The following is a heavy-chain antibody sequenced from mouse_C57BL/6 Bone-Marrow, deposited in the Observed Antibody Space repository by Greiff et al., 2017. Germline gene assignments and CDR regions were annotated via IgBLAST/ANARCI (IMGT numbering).Heavy chain of an antibody. Sequence: EVHLVESGGGLVKPGGSLKLSCAASGFTFSSYAMSWVRQTPDKRLEWVATISDGGSYTYYPDNVKGRFTISRDNAKNTLYLQMSHLKSEDTAMYYCARLNWDYAMDYWGQGTSVTVSA. J-gene: IGHJ4*01. CDR1: GFTFSSYA. CDR3: ARLNWDYAMDY. V-gene: IGHV5-4*01. D-gene: IGHD4-1*01. CDR2: ISDGGSYT.